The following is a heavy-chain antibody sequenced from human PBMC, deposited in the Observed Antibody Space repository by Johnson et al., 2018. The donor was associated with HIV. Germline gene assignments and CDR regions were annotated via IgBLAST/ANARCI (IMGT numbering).Heavy chain of an antibody. Sequence: VQLVESGGGLVQPGGSLKLSCATSGFTFNDHGMTWVRQVPGKGLEWVCDTNWNGANTAYADSVKGRFTISRDNAKHSLYLDLNSLRVEDTALYYCVRVGKYCGDDCHLGVDAFDIWGQGTMVTVSS. CDR3: VRVGKYCGDDCHLGVDAFDI. D-gene: IGHD2-21*02. J-gene: IGHJ3*02. CDR2: TNWNGANT. V-gene: IGHV3-20*04. CDR1: GFTFNDHG.